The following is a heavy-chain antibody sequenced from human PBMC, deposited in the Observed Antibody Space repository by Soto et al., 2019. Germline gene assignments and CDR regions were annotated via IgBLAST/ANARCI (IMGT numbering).Heavy chain of an antibody. J-gene: IGHJ4*02. V-gene: IGHV5-51*01. CDR2: IYPGDSDT. Sequence: GESLKISCKGSGYSFTSYWIGWVRQMPGKGLEWVGIIYPGDSDTRYSPSFQGQVTISADESISTAYLQWSSLKASDTAMYYCARHVGYYDSSGYLSYYFDYWGQGTLVTVSS. D-gene: IGHD3-22*01. CDR3: ARHVGYYDSSGYLSYYFDY. CDR1: GYSFTSYW.